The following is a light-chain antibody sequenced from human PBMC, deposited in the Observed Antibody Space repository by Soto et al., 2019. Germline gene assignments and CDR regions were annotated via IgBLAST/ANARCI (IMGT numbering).Light chain of an antibody. J-gene: IGLJ2*01. V-gene: IGLV1-40*01. CDR3: QFYDSSLSGSV. Sequence: QSVLTQPPSVSGAPGQRVTISCTGSSSNIGAGYDVHWYQQLPGTAPKLLMYGNTNRPSGVPDRFSGSKSGTSASLAITGLQAEDEADYYCQFYDSSLSGSVFGGGTKLTVL. CDR2: GNT. CDR1: SSNIGAGYD.